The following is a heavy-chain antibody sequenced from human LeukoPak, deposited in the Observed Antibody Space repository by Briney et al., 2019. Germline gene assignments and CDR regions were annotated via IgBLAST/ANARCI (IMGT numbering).Heavy chain of an antibody. CDR1: GYTFTSYA. CDR2: INTNTGNP. V-gene: IGHV7-4-1*02. CDR3: ARDLSGSGSYYFNWFDP. Sequence: GASVKVSCKASGYTFTSYAMNWVRQAPGQGLEWMGWINTNTGNPTYAQGFTGRFVFSLDTSVSTAYLQISSLKAEDTAVYYCARDLSGSGSYYFNWFDPWGQGTLVTVSS. J-gene: IGHJ5*02. D-gene: IGHD3-10*01.